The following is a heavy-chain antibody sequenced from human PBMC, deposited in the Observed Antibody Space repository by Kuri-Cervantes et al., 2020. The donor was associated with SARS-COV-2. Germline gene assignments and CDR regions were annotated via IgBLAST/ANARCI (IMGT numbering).Heavy chain of an antibody. V-gene: IGHV5-10-1*01. CDR3: ARDMTYYYYGMDV. Sequence: GESLKISCKGSGYSFTSYWISWVRQMPGKGLEWMGRIDPSDSYTNFSPSFQGHVTISADKSISTTYLQWSSLKASDTAMYYCARDMTYYYYGMDVWGQGTTVTVSS. CDR2: IDPSDSYT. J-gene: IGHJ6*02. CDR1: GYSFTSYW.